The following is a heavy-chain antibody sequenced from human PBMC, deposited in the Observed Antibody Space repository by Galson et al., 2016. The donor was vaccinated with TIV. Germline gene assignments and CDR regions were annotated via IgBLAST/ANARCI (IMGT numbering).Heavy chain of an antibody. CDR3: ARGDFGDYRDFFHY. D-gene: IGHD4-17*01. CDR1: NFDFRNYG. CDR2: IWYDGGNK. J-gene: IGHJ4*02. Sequence: SLRLSCAASNFDFRNYGMHWVRQAPGKGLEWVALIWYDGGNKYYVDSVKGRFTIPRDNSKNILYLQMNSLRPEDTAVYYCARGDFGDYRDFFHYWGQGTLVTVSS. V-gene: IGHV3-33*01.